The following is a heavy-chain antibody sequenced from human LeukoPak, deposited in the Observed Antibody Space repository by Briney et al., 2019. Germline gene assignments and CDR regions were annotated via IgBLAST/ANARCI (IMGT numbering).Heavy chain of an antibody. D-gene: IGHD1-26*01. J-gene: IGHJ3*02. CDR1: GYSISSIYY. Sequence: QVQLQESGPGPVKPSETLSLTCTVSGYSISSIYYWGWIRQPPGKGLEWIGSIYHSGSTYYNPSLKSRVTISLDTSKNQFSLKLISVTAADTAVYYCARDKWEPRYAFDIWGQGTMVTVSS. V-gene: IGHV4-38-2*02. CDR2: IYHSGST. CDR3: ARDKWEPRYAFDI.